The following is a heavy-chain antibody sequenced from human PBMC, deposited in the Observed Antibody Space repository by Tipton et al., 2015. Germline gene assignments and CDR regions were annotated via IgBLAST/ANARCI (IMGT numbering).Heavy chain of an antibody. J-gene: IGHJ4*02. Sequence: TLSLTCAVEGGSFSFHYWNWIRQPPGRALEWIGEIYPTTSTNYNPSLKSRVDMSVDMSKKQVSLSLTSVTAADTAVYYCACQDYDSLTRDYQTVDYWGQGTLVTVSS. CDR3: ACQDYDSLTRDYQTVDY. D-gene: IGHD3-9*01. V-gene: IGHV4-34*01. CDR1: GGSFSFHY. CDR2: IYPTTST.